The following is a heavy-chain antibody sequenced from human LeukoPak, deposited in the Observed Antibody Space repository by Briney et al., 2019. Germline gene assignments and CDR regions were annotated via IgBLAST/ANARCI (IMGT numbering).Heavy chain of an antibody. CDR1: GGTFSSYA. Sequence: GASVKVSCKASGGTFSSYAISWVRQAPGQGLEWMGRIIPIFGTANYAQKFQGRVTITTDESTSTAYMELSSLRSEDTAVCYCASIAVAGTLGWGQGTLVTVSS. J-gene: IGHJ4*02. CDR2: IIPIFGTA. CDR3: ASIAVAGTLG. D-gene: IGHD6-19*01. V-gene: IGHV1-69*05.